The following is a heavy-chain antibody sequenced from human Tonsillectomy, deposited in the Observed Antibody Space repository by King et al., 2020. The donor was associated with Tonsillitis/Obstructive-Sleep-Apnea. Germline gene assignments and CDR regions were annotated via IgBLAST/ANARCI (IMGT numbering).Heavy chain of an antibody. CDR2: IYYSGST. Sequence: VQLQESGPGLVKPSQTLSLTCTVSGGSISSGGYYWSWIRQHPGKGLEWIGYIYYSGSTYYNPSLKSRVTISVDTSKNQFSLKLSSVTAADTAVYYCARGAIVSSTSCYFLDLWGRGTLVTVSS. CDR3: ARGAIVSSTSCYFLDL. J-gene: IGHJ2*01. V-gene: IGHV4-31*03. CDR1: GGSISSGGYY. D-gene: IGHD2-2*01.